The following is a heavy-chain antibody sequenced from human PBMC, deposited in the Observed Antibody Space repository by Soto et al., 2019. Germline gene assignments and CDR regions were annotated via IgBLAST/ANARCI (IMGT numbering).Heavy chain of an antibody. CDR3: VKDYVRGDNGDGFDY. Sequence: EVQLVESGGGLVQPGGSLRLSCSASGFTFSSYAMHWVRQAPGKGLEYVSAISSNGGSTYYADSVKGRFTISRDNSKNTLYPQMSSLRAEDTVVYYCVKDYVRGDNGDGFDYWGQGTLVTVSS. J-gene: IGHJ4*02. CDR2: ISSNGGST. V-gene: IGHV3-64D*08. CDR1: GFTFSSYA. D-gene: IGHD3-10*01.